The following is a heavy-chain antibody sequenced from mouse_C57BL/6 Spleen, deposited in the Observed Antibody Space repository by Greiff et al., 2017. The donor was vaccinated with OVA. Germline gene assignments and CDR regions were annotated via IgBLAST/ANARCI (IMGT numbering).Heavy chain of an antibody. J-gene: IGHJ4*01. CDR3: TRPTVENAMDY. CDR2: IYPGNSDT. Sequence: EVNLVESGTVLARPGASVKMSCKTSGYTFTSYWMHWVKQRPGQGLEWIGAIYPGNSDTSYNQKFKRKAKLTAVTSASTASMELSSLTNEDSAVYYCTRPTVENAMDYWGQGTSVTVSS. V-gene: IGHV1-5*01. D-gene: IGHD1-1*01. CDR1: GYTFTSYW.